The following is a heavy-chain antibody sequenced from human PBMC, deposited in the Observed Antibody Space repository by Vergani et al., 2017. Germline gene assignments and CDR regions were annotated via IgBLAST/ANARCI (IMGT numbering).Heavy chain of an antibody. V-gene: IGHV1-18*01. CDR3: ARVSGRASIGYYFDY. CDR1: GYTFTSYG. J-gene: IGHJ4*02. D-gene: IGHD3-22*01. Sequence: QVQLVQSGAEVKKPGASVKVSCKASGYTFTSYGISWVRQAPGQGLEWMGWINANNGNTNYLQKFQGRVTMTTDTSTSTAYMELRSLRSDDTAVYYCARVSGRASIGYYFDYWGQGTLVTVSS. CDR2: INANNGNT.